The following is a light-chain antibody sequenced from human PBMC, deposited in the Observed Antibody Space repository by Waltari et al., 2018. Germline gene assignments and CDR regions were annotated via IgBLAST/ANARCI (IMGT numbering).Light chain of an antibody. CDR3: QQRSDWPPTWT. V-gene: IGKV3-11*01. J-gene: IGKJ1*01. Sequence: EVVLTQSPATLSLSPGDRATLSCRASQSISIYLAWYQHKPAQAPWLLIFDASNRATGIPARFSGSGSGTDFTLTISNLEPEDSAVYYCQQRSDWPPTWTFGQGTKVEMK. CDR1: QSISIY. CDR2: DAS.